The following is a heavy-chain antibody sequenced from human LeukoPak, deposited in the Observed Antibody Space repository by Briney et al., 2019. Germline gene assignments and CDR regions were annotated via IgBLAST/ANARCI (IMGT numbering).Heavy chain of an antibody. CDR2: INQDGSEK. D-gene: IGHD1-1*01. CDR1: GFTLATLP. CDR3: ARDPEAGTTDY. J-gene: IGHJ4*02. V-gene: IGHV3-7*03. Sequence: GGSLRPSCAPSGFTLATLPMGWVPRAPGRGLEWVAIINQDGSEKYYVDSVRGRFTISRDNAKNSLYLQINSLRAEDTAVYYCARDPEAGTTDYWGQGTLVTVSS.